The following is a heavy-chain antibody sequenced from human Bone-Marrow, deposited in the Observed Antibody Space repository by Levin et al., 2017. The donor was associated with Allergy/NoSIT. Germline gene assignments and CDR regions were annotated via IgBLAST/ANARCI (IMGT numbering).Heavy chain of an antibody. Sequence: GGSLRLSCAVSGFTFSDYYMSWIRQAPGKGLEWVSYITGSGGTIYYADSVKGRFTISRDNSKNSLYLQMNSLRAEDTAVYYCARRLTRRGFDPWGQGTLVTVSS. D-gene: IGHD6-25*01. CDR2: ITGSGGTI. J-gene: IGHJ5*02. CDR1: GFTFSDYY. CDR3: ARRLTRRGFDP. V-gene: IGHV3-11*04.